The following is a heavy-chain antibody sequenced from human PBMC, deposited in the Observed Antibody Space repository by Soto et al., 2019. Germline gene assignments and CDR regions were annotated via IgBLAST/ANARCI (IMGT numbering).Heavy chain of an antibody. CDR2: IIPIFGTA. J-gene: IGHJ4*02. Sequence: GASVKVSCKASGGTFSSYAISWVRQAPGQGLEWMGGIIPIFGTANYAQKFQGRVTITADKSTSTAYMELSSLRSEDTAVYYCAHGDATYFFDYWGQGTLVTVSS. D-gene: IGHD2-21*02. CDR1: GGTFSSYA. CDR3: AHGDATYFFDY. V-gene: IGHV1-69*06.